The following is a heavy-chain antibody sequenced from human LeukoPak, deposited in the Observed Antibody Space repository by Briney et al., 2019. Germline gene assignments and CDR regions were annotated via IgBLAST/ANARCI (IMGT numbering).Heavy chain of an antibody. CDR2: IIPIFGTA. J-gene: IGHJ5*02. D-gene: IGHD2-2*01. V-gene: IGHV1-69*05. CDR3: AIVVVPAAISGGWFDP. Sequence: SVKVSCKASGGTFSSYAISCVRQAPGQGLEWMGGIIPIFGTANYAQKFQGRVTITTDESTSTAYMELSSLRSEDTAVYYCAIVVVPAAISGGWFDPWGQGTLVTVSS. CDR1: GGTFSSYA.